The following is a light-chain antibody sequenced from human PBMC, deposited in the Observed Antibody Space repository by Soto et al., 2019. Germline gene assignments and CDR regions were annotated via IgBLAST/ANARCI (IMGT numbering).Light chain of an antibody. Sequence: EIVMTQSPDSLAVSLGERATINCKSSQSVLYSSSNKDYLAWYQQKPGQPPKLLFYWASTRESGVPDRFSGSGSGTEFNFTISSLQAEDVAMYYCQQYYNTPLTFGGGTKVEIK. J-gene: IGKJ4*01. CDR2: WAS. V-gene: IGKV4-1*01. CDR1: QSVLYSSSNKDY. CDR3: QQYYNTPLT.